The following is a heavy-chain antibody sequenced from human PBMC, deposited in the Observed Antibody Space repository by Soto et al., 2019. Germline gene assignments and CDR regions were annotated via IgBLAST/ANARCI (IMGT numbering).Heavy chain of an antibody. CDR2: INPSGGST. CDR3: VRDMDRPGADYYYYGMDV. D-gene: IGHD3-10*01. Sequence: ASVKVSCKASGYTFTSYHMHWVRQAPGQGLEWMGIINPSGGSTSYAQKFQGRVTMTRDTSTSTVYMELSSLRSEDTAVYYCVRDMDRPGADYYYYGMDVWGQGTTVTVSS. CDR1: GYTFTSYH. J-gene: IGHJ6*02. V-gene: IGHV1-46*01.